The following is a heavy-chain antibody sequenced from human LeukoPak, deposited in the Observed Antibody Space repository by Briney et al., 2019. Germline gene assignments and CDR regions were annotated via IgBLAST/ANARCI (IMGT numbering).Heavy chain of an antibody. Sequence: GGSLRLSCVASGFTFTSDAMNWVRQAPGRGLEWVSSTVSRGTTQYADSVKGRFTVSRDTSKNTLYLQMNSLRADDTAVYYCAKCSTSAYTTGWCNWIDPWGQGTLVTVS. D-gene: IGHD6-19*01. CDR1: GFTFTSDA. V-gene: IGHV3-23*01. CDR2: TVSRGTT. CDR3: AKCSTSAYTTGWCNWIDP. J-gene: IGHJ5*02.